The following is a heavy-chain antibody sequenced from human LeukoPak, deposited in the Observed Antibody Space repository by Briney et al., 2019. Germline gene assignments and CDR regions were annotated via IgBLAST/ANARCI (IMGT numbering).Heavy chain of an antibody. CDR1: GGSISSSSYY. V-gene: IGHV4-39*07. J-gene: IGHJ4*02. CDR2: IYYSGST. Sequence: SETLSLTCTVSGGSISSSSYYWGWIRQPPGNGLEWIGSIYYSGSTYYNPSLKSRVTISVDTSKNQFSLKLSSVTAADTAVYYCARQIAARYFDYWGQGTLVTVSS. D-gene: IGHD6-6*01. CDR3: ARQIAARYFDY.